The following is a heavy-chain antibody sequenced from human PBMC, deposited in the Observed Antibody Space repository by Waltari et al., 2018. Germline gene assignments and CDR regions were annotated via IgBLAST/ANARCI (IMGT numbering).Heavy chain of an antibody. D-gene: IGHD4-17*01. J-gene: IGHJ3*02. CDR2: IYHSGST. CDR1: GYSISSGYY. CDR3: ARLYGDSDAFDI. V-gene: IGHV4-38-2*02. Sequence: QVQLQESGPGLVKPSETLSLTCTVSGYSISSGYYWGWIRQPPGKGLEWIGSIYHSGSTYYNPSLKSRVTISVDTSKNQFSLKLSSVTAADTAVYYCARLYGDSDAFDIWGQGTMVTVSS.